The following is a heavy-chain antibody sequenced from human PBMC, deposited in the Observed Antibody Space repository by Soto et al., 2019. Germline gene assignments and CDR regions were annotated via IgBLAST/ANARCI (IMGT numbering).Heavy chain of an antibody. J-gene: IGHJ5*02. CDR1: GGSISSGGYS. V-gene: IGHV4-30-2*01. CDR3: ARVAADIASWLDP. Sequence: PSETLSLTCAVSGGSISSGGYSWSWIRQPPGKGLECIGYIYHSRSTYYNPSLKSRVTISVDTPKNQLSLKLNSVTAADTAVYYCARVAADIASWLDPWGQGTLVTVSS. CDR2: IYHSRST. D-gene: IGHD5-12*01.